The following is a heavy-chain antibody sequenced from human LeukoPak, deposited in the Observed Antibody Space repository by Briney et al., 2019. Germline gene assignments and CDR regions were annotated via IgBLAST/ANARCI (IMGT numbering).Heavy chain of an antibody. CDR2: IWYDGSNK. CDR3: AKGVQLGGYYFDY. CDR1: GFTFSSYG. V-gene: IGHV3-33*06. J-gene: IGHJ4*02. Sequence: GGSLRLSCAASGFTFSSYGMHWVRQAPGKGLEWVAVIWYDGSNKYYADSVKGRFTISRDNSKNTLYLQMDSLRAEDTAIYYCAKGVQLGGYYFDYWGQGTLVTVSS. D-gene: IGHD1-1*01.